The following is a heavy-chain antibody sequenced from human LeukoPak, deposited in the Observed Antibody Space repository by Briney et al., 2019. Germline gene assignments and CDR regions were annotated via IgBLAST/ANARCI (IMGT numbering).Heavy chain of an antibody. V-gene: IGHV4-34*01. D-gene: IGHD7-27*01. CDR2: INHSGST. CDR3: ARSKIWGSMLDWYFDL. Sequence: SETLSLTCPVYGGSFSGYFWSWIRQPPGKGLEWIGEINHSGSTNYNPSLKSRATISVDTSKNQFSLKMRSVTAADTAVYYCARSKIWGSMLDWYFDLWGRGTLVTVSS. CDR1: GGSFSGYF. J-gene: IGHJ2*01.